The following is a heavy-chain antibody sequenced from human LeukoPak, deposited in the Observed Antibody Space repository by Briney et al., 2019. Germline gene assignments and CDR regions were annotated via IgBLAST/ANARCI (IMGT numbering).Heavy chain of an antibody. Sequence: GESLKISCKGSGYSFTNYWIGWVRQMPGKGLEWMGIIYPGDSDIRYSPSFQGQVTISADKSISTAYLQWSSLKASDTAMYYCARQWQWLEPYYFDYWGQGTLVTVSS. V-gene: IGHV5-51*01. J-gene: IGHJ4*02. D-gene: IGHD6-19*01. CDR1: GYSFTNYW. CDR2: IYPGDSDI. CDR3: ARQWQWLEPYYFDY.